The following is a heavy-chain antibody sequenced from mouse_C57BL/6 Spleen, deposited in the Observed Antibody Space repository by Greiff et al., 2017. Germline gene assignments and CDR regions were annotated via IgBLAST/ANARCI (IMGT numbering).Heavy chain of an antibody. CDR3: ARSRMGNYFDY. V-gene: IGHV1-63*01. CDR1: GYTFTNYW. D-gene: IGHD2-3*01. J-gene: IGHJ2*01. CDR2: IYPGGGYT. Sequence: VKLMESGAELVRPGTSVKMSCKASGYTFTNYWIGWAKQRPGHGLEWIGDIYPGGGYTNYNEKFKGKATLTADKSSSTAYMQFSSLTSEDSAIYYCARSRMGNYFDYWGQGTTLTVSS.